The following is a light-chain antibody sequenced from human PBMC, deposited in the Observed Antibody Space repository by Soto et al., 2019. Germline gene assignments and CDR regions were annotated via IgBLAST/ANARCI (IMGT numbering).Light chain of an antibody. Sequence: EIVMTQSPATLSVSPGERATLSCRASQSVSSNLAWYQQKPGQAPRLLIYGASTRATGLPARFSGSGSGTEFTLTISSLQSEDCATYYCQHYNSYSEAFGQGTKVDIK. CDR1: QSVSSN. V-gene: IGKV3-15*01. CDR2: GAS. J-gene: IGKJ1*01. CDR3: QHYNSYSEA.